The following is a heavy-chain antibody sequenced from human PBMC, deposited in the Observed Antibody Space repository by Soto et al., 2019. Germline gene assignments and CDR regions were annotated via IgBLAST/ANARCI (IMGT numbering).Heavy chain of an antibody. Sequence: QVQLVQSGAEVKKPGSSVKVSCTASGGTFSNFVISWVRQAPGQGLEWMGGIIPIFGTANYAQKFQGRVTITADESTSTAYMELSSLRAEDTAVYHCAREGPYKPSAYDSSGYYFMDVWGQGTTVTVSS. V-gene: IGHV1-69*01. CDR1: GGTFSNFV. D-gene: IGHD3-22*01. J-gene: IGHJ6*02. CDR2: IIPIFGTA. CDR3: AREGPYKPSAYDSSGYYFMDV.